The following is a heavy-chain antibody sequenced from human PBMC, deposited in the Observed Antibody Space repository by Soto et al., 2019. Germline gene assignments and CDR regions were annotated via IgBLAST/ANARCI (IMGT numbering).Heavy chain of an antibody. CDR3: AKADLADIVATVAPAIDY. CDR1: GFTFSSYA. D-gene: IGHD5-12*01. J-gene: IGHJ4*02. V-gene: IGHV3-23*01. Sequence: GGSLRLSCAASGFTFSSYAMSWVRQAPGKGLEWVSAISGSGGSTYYADSVKGRFTISRDNSKNTLYLQMNSLRAEDTAVYYCAKADLADIVATVAPAIDYWGQGTLVTVSS. CDR2: ISGSGGST.